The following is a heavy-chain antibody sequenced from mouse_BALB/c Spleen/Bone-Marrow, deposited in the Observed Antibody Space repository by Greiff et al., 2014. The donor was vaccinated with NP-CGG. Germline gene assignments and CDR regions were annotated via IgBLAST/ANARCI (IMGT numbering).Heavy chain of an antibody. V-gene: IGHV1-26*01. Sequence: VQLQQSGPELVKPGTSVKISCKASGYTFTDYTMHWVKQSHGKSLEWIGGIDPYNGGTSYNQKFKGKATLTVDKSSSTAYMDLHSQRSEAYAVYYCASSGGRYYYAMNYWGQGTSLTVSS. CDR2: IDPYNGGT. J-gene: IGHJ4*01. D-gene: IGHD3-2*02. CDR1: GYTFTDYT. CDR3: ASSGGRYYYAMNY.